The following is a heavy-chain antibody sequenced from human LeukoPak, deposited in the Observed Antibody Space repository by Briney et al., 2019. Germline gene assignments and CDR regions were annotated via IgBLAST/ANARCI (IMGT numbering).Heavy chain of an antibody. J-gene: IGHJ3*02. CDR1: GDIFSSNSAA. CDR2: TYYSCKLYK. V-gene: IGHV6-1*01. CDR3: ARGAVAVRNAFDI. D-gene: IGHD6-19*01. Sequence: SQTLSLTCAISGDIFSSNSAAWDWIRQSPSRGLEWLGRTYYSCKLYKDYAVCVKSLRTINPDTSKNQFSLQLTSVTPEDTALYYCARGAVAVRNAFDIWGQGTMVTVSS.